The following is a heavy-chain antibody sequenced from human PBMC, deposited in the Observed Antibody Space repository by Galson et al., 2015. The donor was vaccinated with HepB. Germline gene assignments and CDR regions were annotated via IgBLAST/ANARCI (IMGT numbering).Heavy chain of an antibody. CDR1: GYTFTTYY. CDR2: INPTGGAT. Sequence: SVKVSCKASGYTFTTYYMHWVRQAPGQGLEWMGIINPTGGATSYAQRFQGRVTMTRDTSTSTVYMELSSLRSEDTAVYYCARDSGYCSSTSCYRYYYYGMDVWGQGTTVTVSS. J-gene: IGHJ6*02. V-gene: IGHV1-46*01. D-gene: IGHD2-2*01. CDR3: ARDSGYCSSTSCYRYYYYGMDV.